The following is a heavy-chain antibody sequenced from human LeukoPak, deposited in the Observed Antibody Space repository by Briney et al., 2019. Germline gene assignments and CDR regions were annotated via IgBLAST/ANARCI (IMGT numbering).Heavy chain of an antibody. CDR3: VRSLRNSYIDY. CDR1: GYTFISYD. D-gene: IGHD3-16*01. CDR2: MNPNSGDT. J-gene: IGHJ4*02. V-gene: IGHV1-8*01. Sequence: ASVKVSCKASGYTFISYDINWVRQAPGQGLEWLGWMNPNSGDTGYAQKFQGRVTMTRNTSIGTAYVELSSLTSEDTAVYYCVRSLRNSYIDYWGQGTLVAASS.